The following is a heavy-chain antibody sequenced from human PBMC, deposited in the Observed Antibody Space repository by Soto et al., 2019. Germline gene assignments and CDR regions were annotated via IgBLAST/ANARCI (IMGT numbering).Heavy chain of an antibody. CDR1: GFTFSSYG. V-gene: IGHV3-33*01. J-gene: IGHJ4*02. CDR3: ARDSVEYSSSAHPVDY. D-gene: IGHD6-6*01. CDR2: IWYDGSNK. Sequence: GGSLRLSCAASGFTFSSYGMHWVRQAPGKGLEWVAVIWYDGSNKYYADSVKGRFTISRDNSKNTLYLQMNSLRAEDTAVYYCARDSVEYSSSAHPVDYWGQGTLVTVSS.